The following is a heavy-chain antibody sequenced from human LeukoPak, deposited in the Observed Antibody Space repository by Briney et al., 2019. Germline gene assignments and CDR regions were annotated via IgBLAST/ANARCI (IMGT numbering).Heavy chain of an antibody. D-gene: IGHD2-15*01. J-gene: IGHJ4*02. Sequence: SETLSLTCAVSGGSISSGGYSWSWIRQPPGKGLEWIGYIYHSGSTYYNPSLKSRVTISVDRSKNQFSLKLSSVTAADTAVYYCARALSFGGGSCYFDYWGQGTLVTVSS. CDR2: IYHSGST. CDR3: ARALSFGGGSCYFDY. V-gene: IGHV4-30-2*01. CDR1: GGSISSGGYS.